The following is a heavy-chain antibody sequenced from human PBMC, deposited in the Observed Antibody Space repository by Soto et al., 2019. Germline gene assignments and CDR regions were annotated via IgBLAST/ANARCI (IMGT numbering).Heavy chain of an antibody. V-gene: IGHV3-21*01. CDR1: GFMFSAYT. CDR2: ISSDSDHI. J-gene: IGHJ5*02. D-gene: IGHD3-22*01. Sequence: GGSLRLSCAASGFMFSAYTMNWVRQAPGKGLEWLSSISSDSDHIDYADSVRGRFTVSRDNARKSLYLQMDSLGAEDTGVYYCATPYYQNHLAPGTLETVSS. CDR3: ATPYYQNH.